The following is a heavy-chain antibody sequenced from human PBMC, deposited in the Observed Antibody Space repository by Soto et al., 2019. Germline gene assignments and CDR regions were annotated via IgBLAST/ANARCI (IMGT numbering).Heavy chain of an antibody. CDR2: INPKSGGT. D-gene: IGHD2-8*01. Sequence: ASVKVSCKASGYSFTDDHIHWVRQPPGQGLEWLGRINPKSGGTSTAQKFQGWVTMTTDTSISTASMELTRLTSDDTAIYYCARGDSTDCSNGVCSFFYNHDMDVWGQGTTVTVSS. CDR3: ARGDSTDCSNGVCSFFYNHDMDV. V-gene: IGHV1-2*04. J-gene: IGHJ6*02. CDR1: GYSFTDDH.